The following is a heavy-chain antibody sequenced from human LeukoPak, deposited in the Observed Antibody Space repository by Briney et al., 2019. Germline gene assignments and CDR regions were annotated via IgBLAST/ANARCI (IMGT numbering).Heavy chain of an antibody. CDR1: GFTFSSYS. D-gene: IGHD3-9*01. J-gene: IGHJ3*02. CDR2: ISSSSSTI. V-gene: IGHV3-48*01. CDR3: ARDPNYDILTGYRNNAFDI. Sequence: GGSLRLSCAASGFTFSSYSMNWVRQAPGKGLEWVSYISSSSSTIYYADSVKGRFTISRDNAKNLLYLQMNSLRAEDTAVYYCARDPNYDILTGYRNNAFDIWGQGTMVTVSS.